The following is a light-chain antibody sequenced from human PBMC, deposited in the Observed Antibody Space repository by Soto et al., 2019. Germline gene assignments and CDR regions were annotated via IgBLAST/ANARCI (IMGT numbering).Light chain of an antibody. V-gene: IGKV1-39*01. CDR3: QQSYSTPWT. CDR1: QSISSY. Sequence: IEVTQSPSSLSASVGDRVTSTCRASQSISSYLNWYQQKPGKAPKLLIYAASSLQSGVPSRFSGSGSGTDFTLTISSLQPEDFATYYCQQSYSTPWTFGQGTKVDIK. CDR2: AAS. J-gene: IGKJ1*01.